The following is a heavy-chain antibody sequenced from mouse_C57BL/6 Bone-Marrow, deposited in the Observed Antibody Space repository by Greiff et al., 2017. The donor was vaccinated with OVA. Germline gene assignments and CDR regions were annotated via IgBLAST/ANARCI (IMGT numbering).Heavy chain of an antibody. CDR1: GFTFTNYY. V-gene: IGHV7-3*01. J-gene: IGHJ2*01. D-gene: IGHD1-1*01. Sequence: VQLKESGGGLVQPGDSLSLSCAASGFTFTNYYMSWVRQPPGKALEWLAFIRNKPNGSTTEYSASVKGRFTISRDNSQSILYLQMNALRAEDSATYYGARYTGRVAVDYFDYWGQGTALTVSS. CDR2: IRNKPNGSTT. CDR3: ARYTGRVAVDYFDY.